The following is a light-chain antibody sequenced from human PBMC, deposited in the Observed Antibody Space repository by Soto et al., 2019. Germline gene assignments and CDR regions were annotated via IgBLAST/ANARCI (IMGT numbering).Light chain of an antibody. CDR1: QSVNSNF. Sequence: EIVLTQSPGTLSLSPGERATLSCRASQSVNSNFLAWDQQKPGQAPRLLIYGAPTRAAGVPARFSGSGSGADFTLNLTRLEPEDFAMYYRQQYCRSPFMYTFGQGTKLGVK. V-gene: IGKV3-20*01. CDR2: GAP. J-gene: IGKJ2*01. CDR3: QQYCRSPFMYT.